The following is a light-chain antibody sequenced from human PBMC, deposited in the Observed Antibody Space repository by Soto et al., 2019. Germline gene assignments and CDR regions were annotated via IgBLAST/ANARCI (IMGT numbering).Light chain of an antibody. Sequence: QSALTQPASVSGSPGQSITISCTGTSSDVGGYNYVSWYQQHPGKAPKLMIYEVSNRPSGLSNRFSGSKSGNTASLTISGLQAEDEADYYCSSYTSSSTRGVFGTGTKLTVL. V-gene: IGLV2-14*01. J-gene: IGLJ1*01. CDR3: SSYTSSSTRGV. CDR2: EVS. CDR1: SSDVGGYNY.